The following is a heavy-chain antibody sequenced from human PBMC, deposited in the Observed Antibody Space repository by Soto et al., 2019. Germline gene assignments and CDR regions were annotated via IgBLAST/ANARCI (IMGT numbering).Heavy chain of an antibody. D-gene: IGHD1-26*01. CDR1: GGSISSGGYY. J-gene: IGHJ4*02. Sequence: QVQLQESGPGLVKPSQTLSLTCTVSGGSISSGGYYWSWIRQHPGKGLEWIGYIYYSGSTYYNPSLKSRVTISVDTSKNQCSLKLSSVTAADTAVYYCARIMWELRPSYYFDYWGQGTLVTVSS. CDR2: IYYSGST. V-gene: IGHV4-31*03. CDR3: ARIMWELRPSYYFDY.